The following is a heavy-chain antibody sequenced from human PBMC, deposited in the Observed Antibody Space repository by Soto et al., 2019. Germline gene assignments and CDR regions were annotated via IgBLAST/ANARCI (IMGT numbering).Heavy chain of an antibody. V-gene: IGHV3-7*05. Sequence: GSLRLSCAASGFTFSSYWMSWVRQAPGKGLEWVANIKQDGSEKYYVDSVKGRFTISRDNAKNSLYLQMNSLRAEDTAVYYCARDNYYDSSRHFDYWGQGTLVTVSS. D-gene: IGHD3-22*01. J-gene: IGHJ4*02. CDR1: GFTFSSYW. CDR3: ARDNYYDSSRHFDY. CDR2: IKQDGSEK.